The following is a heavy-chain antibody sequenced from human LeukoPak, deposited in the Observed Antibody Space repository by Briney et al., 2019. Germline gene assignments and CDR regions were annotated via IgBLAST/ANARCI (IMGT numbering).Heavy chain of an antibody. CDR1: GFTFSNYG. CDR3: AKTRSNYYDSSGYFDY. J-gene: IGHJ4*02. V-gene: IGHV3-23*01. D-gene: IGHD3-22*01. CDR2: ISGSGTTT. Sequence: GGSLRLSCAASGFTFSNYGMSWVRQAPGKGLEWVSTISGSGTTTYYADSVKGRFTISRDNSKNTLYLQMNSLRAEDTAVYYCAKTRSNYYDSSGYFDYWGQGTLVTVSS.